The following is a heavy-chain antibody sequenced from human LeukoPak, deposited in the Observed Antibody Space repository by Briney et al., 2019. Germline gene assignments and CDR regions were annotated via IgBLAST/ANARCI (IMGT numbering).Heavy chain of an antibody. CDR3: APVFGGVIAGSFQH. CDR1: GFTFSSYG. Sequence: GGSLRLSCAASGFTFSSYGMHWVRQAPGKGLEWVAVIWYDGSNKYYADSVKGRFTISRDNSKNTLYLQMNSLRAEDTAVYYCAPVFGGVIAGSFQHWGQGTLVTVSS. D-gene: IGHD3-16*02. V-gene: IGHV3-30*02. J-gene: IGHJ1*01. CDR2: IWYDGSNK.